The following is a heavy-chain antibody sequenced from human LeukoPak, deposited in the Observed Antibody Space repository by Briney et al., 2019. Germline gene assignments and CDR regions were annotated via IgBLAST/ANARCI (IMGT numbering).Heavy chain of an antibody. CDR1: GYSFTNYW. CDR3: ARQAGDRYNFHF. D-gene: IGHD3-16*01. CDR2: IFPDDSDT. J-gene: IGHJ4*02. V-gene: IGHV5-51*01. Sequence: GESLKISCKGSGYSFTNYWIGWVRQMPGKGLEWMGIIFPDDSDTRYSPSFQGKVTLSADKSISTAYPQWSSLKASETAMYYCARQAGDRYNFHFWGQGTLVTVSS.